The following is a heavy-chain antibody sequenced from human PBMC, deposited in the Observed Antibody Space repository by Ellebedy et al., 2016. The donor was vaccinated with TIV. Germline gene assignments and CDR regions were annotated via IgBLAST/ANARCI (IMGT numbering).Heavy chain of an antibody. V-gene: IGHV3-33*01. CDR1: GFTFSSYG. CDR2: IWSDGTTK. CDR3: AREIIYGGYYFDY. J-gene: IGHJ4*02. D-gene: IGHD4-23*01. Sequence: GESLKISXAASGFTFSSYGMHWVRQAPGKGLEWVAVIWSDGTTKYYSDSVKGRFTISRDNSKNTLYLQMNSLRAEDTAVYYCAREIIYGGYYFDYWGQGTPVTVSS.